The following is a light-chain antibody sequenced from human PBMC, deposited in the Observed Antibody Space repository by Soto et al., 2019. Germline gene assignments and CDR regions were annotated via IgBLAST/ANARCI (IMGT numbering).Light chain of an antibody. J-gene: IGLJ1*01. V-gene: IGLV2-14*01. Sequence: QSALPQPDSVSGSPGQSITLSCTGTSSDVGGYNYVSWYQQHPGKAPKHMIYDVSNRPSGVSNRFSGSKSGNTASLTISGLQAEDEADYYCSSYTSSSTLLYVFVTGTKLTVL. CDR2: DVS. CDR1: SSDVGGYNY. CDR3: SSYTSSSTLLYV.